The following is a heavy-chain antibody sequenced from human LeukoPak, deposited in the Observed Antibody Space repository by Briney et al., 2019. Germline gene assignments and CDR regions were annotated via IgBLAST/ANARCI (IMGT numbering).Heavy chain of an antibody. CDR3: ARQASWLPYFDL. CDR2: IFYSGST. J-gene: IGHJ2*01. V-gene: IGHV4-59*08. Sequence: SETLSLTCTVSDGSISGYYWSWIRQPPGKGLERIGYIFYSGSTNYNPSLKSRVTISVDTSENQFSLNLRSVTAADTAVYFCARQASWLPYFDLWGRGTLVTVSS. D-gene: IGHD6-13*01. CDR1: DGSISGYY.